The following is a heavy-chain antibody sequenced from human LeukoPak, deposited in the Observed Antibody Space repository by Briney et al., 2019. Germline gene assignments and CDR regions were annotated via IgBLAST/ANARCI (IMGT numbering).Heavy chain of an antibody. CDR3: AGDRSAAIKIDY. D-gene: IGHD5-18*01. CDR1: GFTFSSYS. Sequence: PGGSLRLSCAASGFTFSSYSMNWVRQAPGKGLEWVSSISSSSSYIYYADSVKGRFTISRDNAKNSLYLQMNSLRAEDTAVYYCAGDRSAAIKIDYWGQGTLVTVSS. V-gene: IGHV3-21*01. CDR2: ISSSSSYI. J-gene: IGHJ4*02.